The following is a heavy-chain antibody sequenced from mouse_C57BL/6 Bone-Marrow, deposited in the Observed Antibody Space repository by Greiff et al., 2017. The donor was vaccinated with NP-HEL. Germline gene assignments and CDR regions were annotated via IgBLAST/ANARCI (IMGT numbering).Heavy chain of an antibody. D-gene: IGHD2-4*01. V-gene: IGHV1-82*01. CDR1: GYAFSSSW. CDR3: SYDYDMAMDY. Sequence: QVQLQQSGPELVKPGASVKISCKASGYAFSSSWMNWVKQRPGKGLEWIGRIYPGDGDTNYNGKFKGKATLTADKSSSTAYMQLSSLTSEDSAFYFCSYDYDMAMDYWGKGPSVTVSS. J-gene: IGHJ4*01. CDR2: IYPGDGDT.